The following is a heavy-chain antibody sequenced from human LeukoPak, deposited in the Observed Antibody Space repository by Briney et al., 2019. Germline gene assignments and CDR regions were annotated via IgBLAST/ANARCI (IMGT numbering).Heavy chain of an antibody. D-gene: IGHD3-22*01. Sequence: GGSLRLSCAASGFTFSSYSMNWVRQAPGKGLEWVSSISSSSSYIYYADSVKGRFTISGDNAKNSLYLQMNSLRAEDTAVYYCARGLTYYYDSSGLEYFQHWGQGTLVTVSS. CDR3: ARGLTYYYDSSGLEYFQH. V-gene: IGHV3-21*01. CDR1: GFTFSSYS. J-gene: IGHJ1*01. CDR2: ISSSSSYI.